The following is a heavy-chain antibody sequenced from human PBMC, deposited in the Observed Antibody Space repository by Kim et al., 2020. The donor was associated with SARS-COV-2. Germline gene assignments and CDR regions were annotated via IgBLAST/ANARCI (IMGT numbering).Heavy chain of an antibody. Sequence: SETLSLTCTVSGGSISSFYWSWIRQTPGEGLEWIAYMHYSGNTDYNLSLRSRVTVSLDTSKNHFSLKLSSVTAADTAIYYCARRTWIVGGNIVVDPWG. V-gene: IGHV4-59*08. CDR1: GGSISSFY. J-gene: IGHJ5*02. D-gene: IGHD3-16*01. CDR2: MHYSGNT. CDR3: ARRTWIVGGNIVVDP.